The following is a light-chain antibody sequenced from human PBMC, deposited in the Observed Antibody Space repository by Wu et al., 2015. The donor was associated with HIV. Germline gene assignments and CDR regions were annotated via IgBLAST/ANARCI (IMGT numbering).Light chain of an antibody. CDR1: QSISSY. CDR2: DAS. Sequence: EIVLTQSPATLSLSPGERATLSCRASQSISSYLAWHQQKPGQAPRLLIYDASNRATGTPARFSGSGSGTDFTLTISSLQSEDFAVYYCQQYNDWLPITFGQGTRVEIK. J-gene: IGKJ5*01. CDR3: QQYNDWLPIT. V-gene: IGKV3-11*01.